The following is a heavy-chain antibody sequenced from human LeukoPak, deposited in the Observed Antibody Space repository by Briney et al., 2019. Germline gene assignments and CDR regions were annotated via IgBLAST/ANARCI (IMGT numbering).Heavy chain of an antibody. CDR3: ARVLGSTSSDWFDP. Sequence: SETLSLTCTVSGGSISSYYWSRIRQPAGKGLEWIGRIYTSGSTNYNPSLKSRVTMSVDTSKNQFSLKLSSVTAADTAVYYCARVLGSTSSDWFDPWGQGTLVTVSS. CDR2: IYTSGST. CDR1: GGSISSYY. V-gene: IGHV4-4*07. J-gene: IGHJ5*02. D-gene: IGHD2-2*01.